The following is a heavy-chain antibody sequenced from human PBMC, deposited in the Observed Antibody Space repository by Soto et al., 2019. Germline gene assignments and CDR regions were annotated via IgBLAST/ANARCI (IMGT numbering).Heavy chain of an antibody. V-gene: IGHV4-59*01. CDR2: IYYSGST. J-gene: IGHJ5*02. CDR1: GGSISSYY. Sequence: SETLSLTCTVSGGSISSYYWSWIRQPPGKGLEWIGYIYYSGSTNYNPSLKSRVTISVDTSKNQFSLKLSSVTAADTAVYYCARVKRIAATVGWFDPWGQGTLVTVSS. D-gene: IGHD2-15*01. CDR3: ARVKRIAATVGWFDP.